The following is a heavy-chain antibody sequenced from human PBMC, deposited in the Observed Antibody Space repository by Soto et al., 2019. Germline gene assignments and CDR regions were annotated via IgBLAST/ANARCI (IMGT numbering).Heavy chain of an antibody. CDR1: GGTFSSYA. J-gene: IGHJ6*02. CDR3: ARDQEYQLLPIRGYYYYGMDV. CDR2: IIPIFGTA. Sequence: ASVKVSCKTSGGTFSSYAISWVRQAPGQGLECMGGIIPIFGTANYAQKFQGRVTITADKSTSTAYMELSSLRSEDAAVYYCARDQEYQLLPIRGYYYYGMDVWG. V-gene: IGHV1-69*06. D-gene: IGHD2-2*01.